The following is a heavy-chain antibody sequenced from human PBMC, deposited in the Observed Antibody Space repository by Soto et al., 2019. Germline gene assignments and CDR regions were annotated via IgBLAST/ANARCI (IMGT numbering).Heavy chain of an antibody. CDR2: IFHSGST. D-gene: IGHD5-12*01. CDR3: ASAPGFNLFDS. Sequence: SETLSLTCIVSGGSFSSSTYYGGWIRQPPGKGLEWIGSIFHSGSTYYNPSPKSRVTLSVDTSKNRFYLRLSSVTAADTAVYYCASAPGFNLFDSWGQGTLVTFSS. J-gene: IGHJ4*02. CDR1: GGSFSSSTYY. V-gene: IGHV4-39*01.